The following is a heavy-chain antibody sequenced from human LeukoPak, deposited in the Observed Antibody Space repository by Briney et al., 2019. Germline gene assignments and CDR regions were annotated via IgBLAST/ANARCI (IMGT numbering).Heavy chain of an antibody. Sequence: ASVKVSFKASGYTFTIYAMNWVRQAPGQGLEWMGWINTNTGNPTYAQGFTGRFVFSLDTSVSTAYLQISSLKAEDTAVYYCARSSYYDSSGYYTHGYWGQGTLVTVSS. J-gene: IGHJ4*02. CDR3: ARSSYYDSSGYYTHGY. CDR2: INTNTGNP. V-gene: IGHV7-4-1*02. D-gene: IGHD3-22*01. CDR1: GYTFTIYA.